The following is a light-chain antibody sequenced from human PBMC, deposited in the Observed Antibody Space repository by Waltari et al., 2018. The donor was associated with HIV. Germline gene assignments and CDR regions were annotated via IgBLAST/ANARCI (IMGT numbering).Light chain of an antibody. V-gene: IGLV4-69*01. Sequence: QLILTQSPSASASLGASVKLTCTLSSGHSTYAIAWLQHQPEKGPRFLMKLNNDGSHTRGDGIPDRVSGSSSGAERYLTISSRQSEDEADYYCQTWDTGPWVFGGGTKLTVL. CDR2: LNNDGSH. CDR1: SGHSTYA. J-gene: IGLJ3*02. CDR3: QTWDTGPWV.